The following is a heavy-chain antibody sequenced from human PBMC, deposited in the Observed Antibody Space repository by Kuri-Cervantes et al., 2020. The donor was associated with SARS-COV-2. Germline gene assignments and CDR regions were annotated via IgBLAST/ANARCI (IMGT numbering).Heavy chain of an antibody. CDR2: IIPIFGTA. CDR1: GYTFTSYD. Sequence: SVKVSCKASGYTFTSYDISWVRQAPGQGLEWMGGIIPIFGTANYAQKFQGRVTITTDESTSTAYMELSSLRSEDTAVYYCARGTYSGSYVDAFDIWGQGTMVTVSS. J-gene: IGHJ3*02. D-gene: IGHD1-26*01. CDR3: ARGTYSGSYVDAFDI. V-gene: IGHV1-69*05.